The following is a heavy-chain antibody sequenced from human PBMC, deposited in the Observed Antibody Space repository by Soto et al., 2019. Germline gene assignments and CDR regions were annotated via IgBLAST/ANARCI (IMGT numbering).Heavy chain of an antibody. CDR3: ARGAGYCSSTSCHHESHYYYYYYMDV. CDR1: GGSISSSSYY. D-gene: IGHD2-2*01. CDR2: IYDSGST. V-gene: IGHV4-39*07. Sequence: SETLSLTCTVSGGSISSSSYYWVWLRQPPGKGLEWIGCIYDSGSTNYNPSLKSRVTISVDTSKNQFSLKLSSVTAADTAVYYCARGAGYCSSTSCHHESHYYYYYYMDVWGKGTTVTVSS. J-gene: IGHJ6*03.